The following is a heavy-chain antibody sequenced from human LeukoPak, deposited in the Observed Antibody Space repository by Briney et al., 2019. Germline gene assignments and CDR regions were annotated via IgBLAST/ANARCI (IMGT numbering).Heavy chain of an antibody. Sequence: GRSLRLSCAASGFTFSSHGMHWVRQAPGKGLEWVAVISFDGRDKFYADSVKGRFTISRDNSKNTLYLQLNSPRVEDTAVYYCATQPCSGGRYYLLHWGQGSLVTVSS. CDR3: ATQPCSGGRYYLLH. J-gene: IGHJ4*02. CDR1: GFTFSSHG. CDR2: ISFDGRDK. V-gene: IGHV3-30*03. D-gene: IGHD2-15*01.